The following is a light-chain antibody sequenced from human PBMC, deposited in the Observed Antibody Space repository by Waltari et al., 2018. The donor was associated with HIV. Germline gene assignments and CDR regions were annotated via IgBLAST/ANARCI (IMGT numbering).Light chain of an antibody. J-gene: IGKJ1*01. CDR1: QSVRSS. CDR2: KAS. CDR3: QQYLTFSRT. Sequence: DIQMTQSPPTLSASVGDRVTITCRASQSVRSSLAWYQQKPGKAPNLLILKASSLQNGVPPRFSGSGSGTDFTLTISGLQPDDFATYYCQQYLTFSRTFGQGTQV. V-gene: IGKV1-5*03.